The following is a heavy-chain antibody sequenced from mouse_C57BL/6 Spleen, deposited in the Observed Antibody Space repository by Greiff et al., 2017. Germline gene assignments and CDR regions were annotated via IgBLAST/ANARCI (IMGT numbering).Heavy chain of an antibody. CDR2: IYPGDGDT. CDR3: ARGYDGYYFDY. Sequence: QVQLKQSGAELVKPGASVKISCKASGYAFSSYWMNWVKQRPGKGLEWIGQIYPGDGDTNYNGKFKGKATLTADKSSRTAYMQLSSLTSEDSAVYFCARGYDGYYFDYWGQGTTLTVSS. D-gene: IGHD2-3*01. V-gene: IGHV1-80*01. CDR1: GYAFSSYW. J-gene: IGHJ2*01.